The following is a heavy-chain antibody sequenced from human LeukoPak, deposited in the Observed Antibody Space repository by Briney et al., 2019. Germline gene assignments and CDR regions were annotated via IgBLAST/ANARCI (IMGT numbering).Heavy chain of an antibody. CDR2: ISSSSSYI. V-gene: IGHV3-21*01. CDR3: ARDNDLGFGDTLDY. J-gene: IGHJ4*02. CDR1: GFTFSSYS. D-gene: IGHD3-10*01. Sequence: GGSLRLSCAASGFTFSSYSMNWVRQAPGNGLEWVSSISSSSSYIYYADSVKGRFTISRDNAKNSLYLQMNSLRAEDTAVYYCARDNDLGFGDTLDYWGQGTLVTVSS.